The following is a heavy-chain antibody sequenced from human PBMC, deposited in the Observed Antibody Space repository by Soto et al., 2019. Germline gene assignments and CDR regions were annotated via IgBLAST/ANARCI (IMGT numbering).Heavy chain of an antibody. V-gene: IGHV3-73*02. CDR1: GFTFSGSA. CDR2: IRSKANSYAT. Sequence: EVQLVESGGGLVQPGGSLKLSCAASGFTFSGSAMHWVRQASGKGLEWVGRIRSKANSYATAYAASVKGRFTISRDDSKSTAYLQMNSLKTEDTAVYYCTRQPDYGDYGQIDYWGQGTLVTVSS. J-gene: IGHJ4*02. CDR3: TRQPDYGDYGQIDY. D-gene: IGHD4-17*01.